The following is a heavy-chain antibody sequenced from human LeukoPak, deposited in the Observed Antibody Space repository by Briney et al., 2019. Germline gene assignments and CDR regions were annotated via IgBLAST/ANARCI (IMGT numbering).Heavy chain of an antibody. CDR2: ISSSSGLI. CDR1: GFSFSTYS. J-gene: IGHJ6*03. CDR3: ARDHNYYGSGSSHYYYYYMDV. Sequence: GGSLRLSCAASGFSFSTYSMHWVRQAPGKGLEWVSYISSSSGLIYYADSVKGRFTISRDNVKNSLSLQMNSLRAEDTAVYYCARDHNYYGSGSSHYYYYYMDVWGKGTTVTVSS. D-gene: IGHD3-10*01. V-gene: IGHV3-48*01.